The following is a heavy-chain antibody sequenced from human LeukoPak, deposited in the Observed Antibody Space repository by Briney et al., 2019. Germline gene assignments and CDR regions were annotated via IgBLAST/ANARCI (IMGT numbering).Heavy chain of an antibody. CDR3: ARDGVTRRYNTYYYMDV. CDR2: IAYDGSSK. Sequence: GGSLRLSCAASGFTFRADAFHWVRQAPGKGLEGVAFIAYDGSSKYYADSVKGRFIIFRDYSKNTVHLQMNRLRGDDTAIYYCARDGVTRRYNTYYYMDVWGEGTTVAVSS. J-gene: IGHJ6*03. D-gene: IGHD1-1*01. V-gene: IGHV3-30*03. CDR1: GFTFRADA.